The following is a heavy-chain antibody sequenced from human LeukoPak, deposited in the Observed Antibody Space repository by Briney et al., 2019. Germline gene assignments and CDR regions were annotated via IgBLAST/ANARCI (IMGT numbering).Heavy chain of an antibody. CDR3: SSGHYGLDV. Sequence: GGSLRLSCAASGFTFSGSSMNWVRQASGKGLEWVGRIGSKIDNYATAYVESVKGRFIISREDSKNTAYLQMNSLKTEDTAVYYCSSGHYGLDVWGLGTTVTVSS. CDR2: IGSKIDNYAT. V-gene: IGHV3-73*01. CDR1: GFTFSGSS. J-gene: IGHJ6*02.